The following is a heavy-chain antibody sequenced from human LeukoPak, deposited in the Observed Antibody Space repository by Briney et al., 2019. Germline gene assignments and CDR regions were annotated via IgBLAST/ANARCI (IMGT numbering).Heavy chain of an antibody. CDR1: GGTFSSYA. J-gene: IGHJ4*02. CDR2: IIPIFGTA. V-gene: IGHV1-69*05. CDR3: AMTTVTTLKAPFDY. D-gene: IGHD4-17*01. Sequence: SVKVSCKASGGTFSSYAISWVRQAPGQGLEWMGRIIPIFGTANYAQTFQGRVTITTDESTSTAYMELSSLRSEDTAVYYCAMTTVTTLKAPFDYWGQGTLVTVSS.